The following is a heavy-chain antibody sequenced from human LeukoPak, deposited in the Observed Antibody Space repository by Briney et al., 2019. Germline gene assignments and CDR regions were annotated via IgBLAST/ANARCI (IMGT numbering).Heavy chain of an antibody. J-gene: IGHJ4*02. V-gene: IGHV1-69*05. CDR3: AVGVYCSGGSCYFPVDY. D-gene: IGHD2-15*01. Sequence: LVKVSCKASGGTFSSYAISWVRQAPGQGLEWMGGIIPIFGTANYAQKFQGRVTITTDESTSTAYMELSSLRSEDTAVYYCAVGVYCSGGSCYFPVDYWGQGTLVTVSS. CDR1: GGTFSSYA. CDR2: IIPIFGTA.